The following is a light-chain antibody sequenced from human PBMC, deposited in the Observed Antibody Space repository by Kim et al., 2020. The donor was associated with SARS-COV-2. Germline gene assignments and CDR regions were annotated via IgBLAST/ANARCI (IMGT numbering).Light chain of an antibody. V-gene: IGKV3-15*01. CDR2: GAS. Sequence: QGEIATLSCRASQSVSSNLAWYQQKPGQAPRLLIYGASTRATGIPARYSGSGSGTEFTLTISSLQSEEFAVYYCQQYNNWPPMYTFGQGTKLEI. CDR3: QQYNNWPPMYT. J-gene: IGKJ2*01. CDR1: QSVSSN.